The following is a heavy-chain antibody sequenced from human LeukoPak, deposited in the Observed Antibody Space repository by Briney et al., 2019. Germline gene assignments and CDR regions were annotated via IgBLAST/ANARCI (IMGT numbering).Heavy chain of an antibody. V-gene: IGHV4-34*01. J-gene: IGHJ4*02. CDR2: INHSGST. Sequence: SETLSLTCAVYGGSFSGYYWSWIRQPPGKGLEWIGEINHSGSTNYNPSLKSRVTISVDTSKNQFSLKLSSVTAADTAVYYCARLGYCSSTSCYRGSGDDYWGRGTLVTVSS. CDR1: GGSFSGYY. CDR3: ARLGYCSSTSCYRGSGDDY. D-gene: IGHD2-2*02.